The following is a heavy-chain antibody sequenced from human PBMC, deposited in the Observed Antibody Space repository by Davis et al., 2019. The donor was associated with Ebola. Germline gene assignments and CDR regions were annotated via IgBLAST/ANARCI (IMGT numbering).Heavy chain of an antibody. D-gene: IGHD5-18*01. V-gene: IGHV6-1*01. CDR3: SRGWLRTGFDV. CDR1: GDSVSSGG. CDR2: TYYSSKWYN. J-gene: IGHJ6*04. Sequence: HSQTLSLTCAISGDSVSSGGWNWIRQSPSRGLEWLGRTYYSSKWYNDYSVSVKSRITINPDTSKNQFSLHLSSMTPEDTALYYCSRGWLRTGFDVWGEGTTVTVSS.